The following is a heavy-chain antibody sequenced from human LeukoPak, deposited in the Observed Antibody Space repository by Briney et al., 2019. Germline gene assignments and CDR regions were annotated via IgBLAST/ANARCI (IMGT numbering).Heavy chain of an antibody. CDR1: GYTLTELS. Sequence: ASVKVSCKVSGYTLTELSMHWVRQAPGKGLEWMGGFDPEDGETIYAQKFQGRVTMTEDTSTDTAYMELSSLRSEDTAVYYCATVRRRRRYDFWSGYWEYWGQGTLVTVSS. CDR3: ATVRRRRRYDFWSGYWEY. D-gene: IGHD3-3*01. CDR2: FDPEDGET. J-gene: IGHJ4*02. V-gene: IGHV1-24*01.